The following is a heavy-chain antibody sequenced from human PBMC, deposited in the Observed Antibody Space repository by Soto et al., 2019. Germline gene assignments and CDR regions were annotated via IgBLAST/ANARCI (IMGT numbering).Heavy chain of an antibody. J-gene: IGHJ4*02. V-gene: IGHV1-2*02. CDR3: AREGRGAGYYDSSDDNFDY. CDR2: INPNSGGT. CDR1: GYTFTGYY. D-gene: IGHD3-22*01. Sequence: GASVKVSCKASGYTFTGYYMHWVRQAPGQGLEWMGWINPNSGGTNYAQKFQGRVTMTRDTSISTAYMELSRLRSDDTAVYYCAREGRGAGYYDSSDDNFDYWGQGTPVTVSS.